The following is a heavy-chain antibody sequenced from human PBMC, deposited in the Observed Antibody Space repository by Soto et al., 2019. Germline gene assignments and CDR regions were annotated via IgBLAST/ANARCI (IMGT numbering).Heavy chain of an antibody. CDR2: IYYSGST. D-gene: IGHD3-16*01. CDR3: ARVQFGGGRKKGSLWSDSYTYYSYYMDV. J-gene: IGHJ6*03. V-gene: IGHV4-59*01. CDR1: GGSLSSYY. Sequence: QVQLQESGPGLVKPSETLSLTCSVSGGSLSSYYWSWIRQPPGKGLEWIGYIYYSGSTNYNPSLKSRVTISVDTSRNQFSLKLTSVTAADTAVYYCARVQFGGGRKKGSLWSDSYTYYSYYMDVWGKGTTVTVSS.